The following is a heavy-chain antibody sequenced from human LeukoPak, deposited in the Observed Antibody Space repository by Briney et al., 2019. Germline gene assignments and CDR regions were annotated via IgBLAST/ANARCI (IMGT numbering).Heavy chain of an antibody. Sequence: SETLSLTCTVSGGSISSYYWSWIRQPPGKGLEWIGYIYYSGSTNYNPSLKSRVTISVDTSKNQFSLKLSSLTAADTAVYYCASTSSGWYVYYYYMDVWGKGTTVTVSS. D-gene: IGHD6-19*01. CDR2: IYYSGST. CDR1: GGSISSYY. J-gene: IGHJ6*03. V-gene: IGHV4-59*01. CDR3: ASTSSGWYVYYYYMDV.